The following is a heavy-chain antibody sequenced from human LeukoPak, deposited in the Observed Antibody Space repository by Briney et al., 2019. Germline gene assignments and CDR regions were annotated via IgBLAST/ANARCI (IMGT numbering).Heavy chain of an antibody. CDR3: ARLISYSSGWHRDY. J-gene: IGHJ4*02. D-gene: IGHD6-19*01. CDR1: GFTFSDHY. Sequence: GGSLRLSCAASGFTFSDHYMDWVRQAPGKGLEWVGRTRNKANSYTTEYAASVKGRFTISRDDSKNSLYLQMNSLKTEDTAVYYCARLISYSSGWHRDYWGQGTLVTVSS. CDR2: TRNKANSYTT. V-gene: IGHV3-72*01.